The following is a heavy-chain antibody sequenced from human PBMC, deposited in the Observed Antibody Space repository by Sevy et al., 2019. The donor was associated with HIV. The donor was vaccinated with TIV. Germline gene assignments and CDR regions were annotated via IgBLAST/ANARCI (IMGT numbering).Heavy chain of an antibody. CDR3: AMHPSLSVAMMVVAEGCVDV. Sequence: GGSLRLSCVASGFTFSDPWMSWVRQPPGKGLEWVGRIKSKSDGGTTDYAAPVKGRFTNSRDDSKNTLYLQMNSPKTDVTAVYYSAMHPSLSVAMMVVAEGCVDVWGQGTTVTVSS. CDR2: IKSKSDGGTT. CDR1: GFTFSDPW. V-gene: IGHV3-15*01. D-gene: IGHD3-22*01. J-gene: IGHJ6*02.